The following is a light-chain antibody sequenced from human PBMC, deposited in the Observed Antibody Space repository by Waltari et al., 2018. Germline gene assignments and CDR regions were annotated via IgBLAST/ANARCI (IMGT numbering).Light chain of an antibody. CDR3: QQYDSYWT. CDR2: KAS. CDR1: QSFNGW. J-gene: IGKJ1*01. V-gene: IGKV1-5*03. Sequence: DIQMTQSPSTPSASVGDRVTITCRASQSFNGWVAWYQQKPRKAPKLLIFKASNLESGVPSRFSGSGSGTEFTLTISSLQPDDFATYHCQQYDSYWTFGQGTKVEIK.